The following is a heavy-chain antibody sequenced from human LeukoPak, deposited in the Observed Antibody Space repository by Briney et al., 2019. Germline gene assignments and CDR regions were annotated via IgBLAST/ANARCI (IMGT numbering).Heavy chain of an antibody. D-gene: IGHD3-22*01. CDR3: ARFYYDSSGYYFLYDY. CDR1: GFTFDDYG. J-gene: IGHJ4*02. Sequence: GGSLRLSCAASGFTFDDYGMSWVRQAPGKGLEWVSGINWNGGSTVYADSVKGRFTISRDNAKNSLYLQMNSLRAEDTALYYCARFYYDSSGYYFLYDYWGQGTLVTVSS. V-gene: IGHV3-20*04. CDR2: INWNGGST.